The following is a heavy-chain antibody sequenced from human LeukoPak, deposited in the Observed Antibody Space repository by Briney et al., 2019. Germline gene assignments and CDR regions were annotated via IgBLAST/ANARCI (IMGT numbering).Heavy chain of an antibody. D-gene: IGHD3-9*01. CDR2: INPSGGST. J-gene: IGHJ3*02. CDR3: ARDALLTGYSPDAFDI. CDR1: GYTFTSYY. Sequence: ASVKVSCKASGYTFTSYYMHWVRQAPGQGLEWMGIINPSGGSTSYAQKFQGRVTMTRDTSTSTVYMELSSLRSEDTAVYYCARDALLTGYSPDAFDIWGQGTMVTVSS. V-gene: IGHV1-46*01.